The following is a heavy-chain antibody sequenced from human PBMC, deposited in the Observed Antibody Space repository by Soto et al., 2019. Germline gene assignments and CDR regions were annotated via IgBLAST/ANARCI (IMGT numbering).Heavy chain of an antibody. CDR3: ARAIGPTLFDY. Sequence: PWCSLRLSCSASGFTFSSYDMNWVRQGPGKGLEWVSAIGTAGDTNYAGSVKGRFTISRENAKNSLYLQMNSLRAGDTAIYFCARAIGPTLFDYWGQGTLVTVSS. CDR2: IGTAGDT. V-gene: IGHV3-13*04. J-gene: IGHJ4*02. D-gene: IGHD3-22*01. CDR1: GFTFSSYD.